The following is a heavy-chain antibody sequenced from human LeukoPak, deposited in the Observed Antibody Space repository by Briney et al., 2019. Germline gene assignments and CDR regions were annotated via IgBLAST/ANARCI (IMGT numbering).Heavy chain of an antibody. J-gene: IGHJ6*02. Sequence: PGGSLRLSCAASGFAFSSFGMNWGRQAPGKGLEWVSSIGSTTSYIYYADSVRGRFTISRDNAKNSLYLQMNSLRAEDTAVYYCANTMVRGSYNMDVWGQGTTVTVSS. V-gene: IGHV3-21*04. CDR1: GFAFSSFG. CDR3: ANTMVRGSYNMDV. CDR2: IGSTTSYI. D-gene: IGHD3-10*01.